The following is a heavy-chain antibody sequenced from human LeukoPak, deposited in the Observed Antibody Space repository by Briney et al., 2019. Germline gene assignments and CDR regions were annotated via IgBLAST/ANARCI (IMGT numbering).Heavy chain of an antibody. D-gene: IGHD1-1*01. CDR1: GFTFSRSA. Sequence: PGGSLRLSCAASGFTFSRSAMTWVRQAPGKGLEWVASLSGTRDSRGAIYADSVKGRFTISRDNARNSLFLQMNSLRAEDTAVYYCARSKGYNHDAPYYYYYYMDVWGQGTTVTVSS. CDR2: LSGTRDSRGA. J-gene: IGHJ6*03. CDR3: ARSKGYNHDAPYYYYYYMDV. V-gene: IGHV3-21*04.